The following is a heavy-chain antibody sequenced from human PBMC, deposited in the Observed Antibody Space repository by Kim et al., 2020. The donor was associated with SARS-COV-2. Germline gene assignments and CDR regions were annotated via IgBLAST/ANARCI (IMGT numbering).Heavy chain of an antibody. V-gene: IGHV3-21*01. Sequence: GGSLRLSCAASGFTFSSYSMNWVRQAPGKGLEWVSSISSSSSYIYYADSVKGRFTISRDNAKNSLYLQMNSLRAEDTAVYYCARVGRASSLVGAFDYWGQGTLVTVSS. CDR2: ISSSSSYI. J-gene: IGHJ4*02. CDR3: ARVGRASSLVGAFDY. D-gene: IGHD2-8*02. CDR1: GFTFSSYS.